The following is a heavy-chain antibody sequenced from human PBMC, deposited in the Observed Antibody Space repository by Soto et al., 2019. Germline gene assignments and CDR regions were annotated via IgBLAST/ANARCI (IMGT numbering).Heavy chain of an antibody. CDR2: MSPNSGNT. CDR3: ARGSSGWYDY. D-gene: IGHD6-19*01. J-gene: IGHJ4*02. V-gene: IGHV1-8*01. Sequence: ASVKVSCKASGYTFTSYDINCVRQATGQGLEWMGWMSPNSGNTGYAQKFQGRVTMTRDTSISTVYMELSSLRSEDTAVYYCARGSSGWYDYWGQGTPVTVSS. CDR1: GYTFTSYD.